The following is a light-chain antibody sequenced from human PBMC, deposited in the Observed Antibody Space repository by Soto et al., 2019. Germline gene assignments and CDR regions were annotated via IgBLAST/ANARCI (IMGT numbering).Light chain of an antibody. CDR1: QSVTSNS. V-gene: IGKV3-20*01. CDR3: KQYGRSLS. Sequence: EIVLTQSPGTLSLSPGERVTLSCRASQSVTSNSLAWYQQKPGQAPRLLIYGASIRATGIPDRFSGGGSGADFTLSMSRLEPEDFAVYYCKQYGRSLSFGGGTKVEIK. J-gene: IGKJ4*01. CDR2: GAS.